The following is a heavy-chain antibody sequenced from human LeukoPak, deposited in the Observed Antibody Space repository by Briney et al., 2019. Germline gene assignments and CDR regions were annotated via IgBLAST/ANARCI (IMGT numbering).Heavy chain of an antibody. D-gene: IGHD3-10*01. V-gene: IGHV3-21*01. CDR1: GFVFDSFG. J-gene: IGHJ3*02. CDR2: ISSSSSYI. Sequence: GGSLRLSCAASGFVFDSFGMNWVRQAPGKGLEWVSSISSSSSYIYYADSVKGRFTISRDNAKNSLYLQMNSLRAEDTAVYYCARECPGRLRQEHAFDIWGQGTMVTVSS. CDR3: ARECPGRLRQEHAFDI.